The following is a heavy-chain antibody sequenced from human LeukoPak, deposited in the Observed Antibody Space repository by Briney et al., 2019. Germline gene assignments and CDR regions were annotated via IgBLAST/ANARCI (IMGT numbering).Heavy chain of an antibody. D-gene: IGHD3-22*01. J-gene: IGHJ3*02. CDR3: ARVPPKEYYYDSSGPGDAFDI. CDR2: IYYSGST. V-gene: IGHV4-59*12. Sequence: SETLSLTRTVSGGSISSYYWTWIRQPPGKGMEWIGYIYYSGSTIYNPSLKSRVTISVDTSKDQFSLKLTSVTAADTAVYYCARVPPKEYYYDSSGPGDAFDIWGQGTMVTVSS. CDR1: GGSISSYY.